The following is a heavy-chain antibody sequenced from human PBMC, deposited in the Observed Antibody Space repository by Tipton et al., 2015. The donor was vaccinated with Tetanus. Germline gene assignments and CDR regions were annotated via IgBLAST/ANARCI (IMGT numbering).Heavy chain of an antibody. V-gene: IGHV3-33*01. CDR3: ARDRRFVSFGGFSDFYHYGMDV. CDR2: LWFDGNNK. CDR1: GFNIKNHG. D-gene: IGHD3-16*01. Sequence: SLRLSCVVSGFNIKNHGMHWVRQAPDKGLEWVAFLWFDGNNKYYGESVKGRFTVSRDTSNNTFYLQINSLRTEDTAVYYCARDRRFVSFGGFSDFYHYGMDVWGRGTTVTVSS. J-gene: IGHJ6*02.